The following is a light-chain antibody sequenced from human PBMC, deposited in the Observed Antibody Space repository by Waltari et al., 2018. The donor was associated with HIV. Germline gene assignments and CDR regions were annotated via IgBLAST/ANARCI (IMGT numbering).Light chain of an antibody. V-gene: IGLV1-47*01. CDR1: RSNIGSHY. CDR2: RNT. J-gene: IGLJ2*01. Sequence: QSVLTQPPSASGTPGQRLTISCSGSRSNIGSHYVYWYQQRPGTAPKLLLDRNTQRPSGVPDRFSGSKSGTSASLAISGLRSEDEADYYCAAWGNSLSLLFGGGTKLTVL. CDR3: AAWGNSLSLL.